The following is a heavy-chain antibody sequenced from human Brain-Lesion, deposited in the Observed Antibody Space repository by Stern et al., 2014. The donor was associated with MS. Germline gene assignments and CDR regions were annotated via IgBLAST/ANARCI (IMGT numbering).Heavy chain of an antibody. CDR3: ARFPASRPHVFDS. Sequence: QVQLQESGPGLVKPSGTLSLTCAVSGGSISSSNWWSWVRQSPGKGLEWIEESDHSGSTIYNPSLKSRVTVSVDKYKNRFSLNLRSVTAADTAVYFCARFPASRPHVFDSWGQGTLVTVSS. V-gene: IGHV4-4*02. CDR2: SDHSGST. D-gene: IGHD6-13*01. CDR1: GGSISSSNW. J-gene: IGHJ4*02.